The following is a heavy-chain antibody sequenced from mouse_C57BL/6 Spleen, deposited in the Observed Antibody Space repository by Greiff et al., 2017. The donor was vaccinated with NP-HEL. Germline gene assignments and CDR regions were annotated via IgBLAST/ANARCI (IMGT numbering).Heavy chain of an antibody. V-gene: IGHV1-52*01. J-gene: IGHJ4*01. Sequence: QVQLQQPGAELVRPGSSVKLSCKASGYTFTSYWMHWVKQRPIQGLEWIGNIDPSDSETHYNQKFKDKATLTVDKSSSTAYMQLSSLTSEDSAVYYCARFMGYYDYEGYAMDYWGQGTSVTVSS. CDR1: GYTFTSYW. D-gene: IGHD2-4*01. CDR2: IDPSDSET. CDR3: ARFMGYYDYEGYAMDY.